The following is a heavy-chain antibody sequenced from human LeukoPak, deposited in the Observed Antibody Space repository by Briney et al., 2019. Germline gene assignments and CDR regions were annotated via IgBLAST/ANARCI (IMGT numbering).Heavy chain of an antibody. J-gene: IGHJ4*01. CDR2: ISDSGGST. D-gene: IGHD6-19*01. CDR3: GKEAGIGWSYFDY. V-gene: IGHV3-23*01. CDR1: GFIYSRYA. Sequence: PGGSLTLLCAASGFIYSRYAKTWVRQAPGKGLEWVSAISDSGGSTYYADSVKGRFTISRDNSKNTLYLQMISLRAEDTAVYYCGKEAGIGWSYFDYWAHRNPVSVSS.